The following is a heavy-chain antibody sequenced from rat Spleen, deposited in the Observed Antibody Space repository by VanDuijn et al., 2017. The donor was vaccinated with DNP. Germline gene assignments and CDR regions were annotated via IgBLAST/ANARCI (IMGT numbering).Heavy chain of an antibody. CDR2: ITSSGGST. Sequence: EVQLVESGGGLVQPGRSMKLSCVASGFSFRNYYMAWIRQVPGKGLEWVASITSSGGSTYYPDSVKGRFTISRDNAKSTLYLQMYSLRSEDMATYYCVRPDYYDGSYPHYWGQGVMVTVSS. CDR3: VRPDYYDGSYPHY. V-gene: IGHV5-25*01. CDR1: GFSFRNYY. J-gene: IGHJ2*01. D-gene: IGHD1-12*02.